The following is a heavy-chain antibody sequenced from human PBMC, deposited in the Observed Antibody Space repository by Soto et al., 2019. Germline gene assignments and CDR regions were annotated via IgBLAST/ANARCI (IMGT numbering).Heavy chain of an antibody. Sequence: SGPTLVNPTQTLTLTCTFSGFSLSTSGMCVSWIRQPPGKALEWLALIDWDDDKYYSTSLKTRLTISKDTSKNQVVLTMTNMDPVDTATYYCARLRYYYGSGHLFDSWGQGTLDTVSS. J-gene: IGHJ5*01. V-gene: IGHV2-70*01. CDR2: IDWDDDK. CDR1: GFSLSTSGMC. CDR3: ARLRYYYGSGHLFDS. D-gene: IGHD3-10*01.